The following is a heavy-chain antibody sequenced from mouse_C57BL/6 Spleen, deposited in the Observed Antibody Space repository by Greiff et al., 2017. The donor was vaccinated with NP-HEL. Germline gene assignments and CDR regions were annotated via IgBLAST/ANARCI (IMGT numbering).Heavy chain of an antibody. J-gene: IGHJ4*01. CDR2: IDPNSGGT. CDR1: GYTFTSYW. D-gene: IGHD1-1*01. V-gene: IGHV1-72*01. Sequence: QVQLKQPGAELVKPGASVKLSCKASGYTFTSYWMHWVKQRPGRGLEWIGRIDPNSGGTKYNEKFKSKATLTVDKPSSTAYMQLSSLTSEDSAVYYCARGVYYYGSFYYAMDYWGQGTSVTVSS. CDR3: ARGVYYYGSFYYAMDY.